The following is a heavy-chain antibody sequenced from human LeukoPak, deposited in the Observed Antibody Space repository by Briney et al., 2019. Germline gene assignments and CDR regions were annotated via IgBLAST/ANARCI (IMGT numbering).Heavy chain of an antibody. CDR2: ISTSLTT. CDR3: ARGYGSGSYSS. V-gene: IGHV4-4*07. Sequence: PSETLSLTCTVSGLSPSSGYWSWIRQPAGKGLEWLGRISTSLTTYYTPSLRSRVTMSLDTSENQFSLKMNSVTAADTAVYFCARGYGSGSYSSWGQGTLVIVSS. CDR1: GLSPSSGY. J-gene: IGHJ4*02. D-gene: IGHD3-10*01.